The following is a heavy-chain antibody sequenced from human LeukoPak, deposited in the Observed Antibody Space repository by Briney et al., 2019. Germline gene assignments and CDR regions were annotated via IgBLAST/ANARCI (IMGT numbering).Heavy chain of an antibody. V-gene: IGHV3-74*01. D-gene: IGHD3-10*01. Sequence: GGSLRLSCAASGFSFSSYWMHWVRQAPGKGLVWVARIKGDGSSTDYADYVKGRFTISRDNAKNTQYLQMNSLRAEDTAVYYCAKDYYGSGSHSSPIYFDYWGQGTLVTVSS. J-gene: IGHJ4*02. CDR1: GFSFSSYW. CDR2: IKGDGSST. CDR3: AKDYYGSGSHSSPIYFDY.